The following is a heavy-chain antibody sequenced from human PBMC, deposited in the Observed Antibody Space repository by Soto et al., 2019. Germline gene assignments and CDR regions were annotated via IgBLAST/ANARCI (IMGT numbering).Heavy chain of an antibody. CDR2: IRGNGAET. J-gene: IGHJ4*02. Sequence: GGSLRLSCAASGFPFSSYAMSWVRQATGTGLEWVGSIRGNGAETSYEASVRGRFTISIDNSRDTLYLQMNSLRADDTAVYYCGKERRGSGWCVCSXWGQGILVTVSX. CDR3: GKERRGSGWCVCSX. D-gene: IGHD6-19*01. V-gene: IGHV3-23*01. CDR1: GFPFSSYA.